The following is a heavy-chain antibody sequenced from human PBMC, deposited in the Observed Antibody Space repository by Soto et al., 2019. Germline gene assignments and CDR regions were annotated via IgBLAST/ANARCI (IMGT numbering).Heavy chain of an antibody. D-gene: IGHD1-1*01. CDR2: IRGSGETT. CDR1: GFTSSNYA. J-gene: IGHJ4*02. CDR3: AKGGTTTNIILDS. Sequence: EVELLESGGGLVQPGGSLRLSCAASGFTSSNYAMSWVRQSPGKGLEWLSSIRGSGETTYYADSVKSRVTISRDNDKNTLYLQINSLTAGDAAVYYCAKGGTTTNIILDSWGPGTPVTVSA. V-gene: IGHV3-23*01.